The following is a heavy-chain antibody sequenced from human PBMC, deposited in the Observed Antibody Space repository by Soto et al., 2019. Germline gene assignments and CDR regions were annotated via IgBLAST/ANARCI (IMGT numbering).Heavy chain of an antibody. V-gene: IGHV4-59*08. D-gene: IGHD4-17*01. Sequence: PSETLSLTCTVSGGSISSYYWSWIRQPPGKGLEWIGYIYYSGSTNYNPSLKSRVTISVDTSKNQFSLKLSSVTAADTAVYYCARDLRYGGYFDYWGQGTLVTVSS. CDR3: ARDLRYGGYFDY. CDR2: IYYSGST. CDR1: GGSISSYY. J-gene: IGHJ4*02.